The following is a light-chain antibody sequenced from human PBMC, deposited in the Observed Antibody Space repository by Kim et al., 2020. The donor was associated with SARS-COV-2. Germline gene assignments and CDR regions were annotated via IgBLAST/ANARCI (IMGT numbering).Light chain of an antibody. J-gene: IGLJ1*01. CDR2: DNN. Sequence: QSVLTQPPSVSAAPGQMVTISCSGSNSNIGNNYVSWYQQLPGAAPKLLIYDNNKRPSGIPDRFSGSKSGTSATLGITGLQTGDEADYYCGAWDSSLSAGVFGTGTKVTVL. V-gene: IGLV1-51*01. CDR3: GAWDSSLSAGV. CDR1: NSNIGNNY.